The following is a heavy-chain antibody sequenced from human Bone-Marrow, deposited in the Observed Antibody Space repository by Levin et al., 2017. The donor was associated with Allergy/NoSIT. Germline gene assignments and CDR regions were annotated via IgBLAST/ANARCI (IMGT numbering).Heavy chain of an antibody. D-gene: IGHD7-27*01. V-gene: IGHV3-48*04. Sequence: PGESLKISCTSSGFTLSSYSMSWVRQTPGKGLEWLAYISSSSQTIYYADSVRGRFTISRDNTNNSTYLHMDSLRADDTALYYCARGQELWNPYDYWGQGTLVTVSS. CDR2: ISSSSQTI. CDR3: ARGQELWNPYDY. J-gene: IGHJ4*02. CDR1: GFTLSSYS.